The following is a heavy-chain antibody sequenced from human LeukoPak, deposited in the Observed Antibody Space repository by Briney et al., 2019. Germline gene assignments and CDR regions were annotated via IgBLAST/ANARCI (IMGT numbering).Heavy chain of an antibody. CDR2: ISSSSGYT. V-gene: IGHV3-11*03. CDR3: ASPAAGTSSDF. D-gene: IGHD6-13*01. J-gene: IGHJ4*02. CDR1: GFSFSDYY. Sequence: PGGSLRLSCAASGFSFSDYYMSWIRQAPGKGLEWVSYISSSSGYTSYADSVKGRFTISRDNAKNSLYLQMNGLRVEDTAVYYCASPAAGTSSDFWGQGTLVTVSS.